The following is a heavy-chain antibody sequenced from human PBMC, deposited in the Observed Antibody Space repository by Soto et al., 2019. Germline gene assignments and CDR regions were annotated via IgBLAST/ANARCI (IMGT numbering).Heavy chain of an antibody. J-gene: IGHJ6*02. CDR1: GYTFTGYY. CDR2: INPNSGGT. V-gene: IGHV1-2*04. CDR3: ARDREYSSSSVYYYYGMDV. D-gene: IGHD6-6*01. Sequence: ASVKVSCKASGYTFTGYYMHWVRQAPGQGLEWMGWINPNSGGTNYAQKFQGWVTMTRDTSISTAYMELSRLRSDETAVYYCARDREYSSSSVYYYYGMDVWGQGTTVTVSS.